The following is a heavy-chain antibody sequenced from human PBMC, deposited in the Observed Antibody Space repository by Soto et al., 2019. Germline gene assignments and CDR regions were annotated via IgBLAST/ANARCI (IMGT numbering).Heavy chain of an antibody. J-gene: IGHJ4*02. Sequence: PGGSLRLSCTTSGFSFGDYAMGWFRQAPGKGLEWVGFIRSKGYGGTIEYAASVKGRFTISRDESKGIADLHMNSLKIEDTALYYCARGLWFGELFYAYFDYWALGTLVTVSS. CDR3: ARGLWFGELFYAYFDY. CDR2: IRSKGYGGTI. V-gene: IGHV3-49*03. CDR1: GFSFGDYA. D-gene: IGHD3-10*01.